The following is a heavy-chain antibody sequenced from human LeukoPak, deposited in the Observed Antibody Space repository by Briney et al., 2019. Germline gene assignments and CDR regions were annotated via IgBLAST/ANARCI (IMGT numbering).Heavy chain of an antibody. CDR3: ARGRSSSSWTYYYYYYMDV. CDR1: CGSFSGYY. D-gene: IGHD6-13*01. CDR2: INHSGST. V-gene: IGHV4-34*01. Sequence: PSETLSLTCAVYCGSFSGYYLSWIRQPPGKGLEWIGEINHSGSTNYNPSLKSRVTISVDTSKNQFSLKLSSVTAADTAVYYCARGRSSSSWTYYYYYYMDVWGKGTTVTVSS. J-gene: IGHJ6*03.